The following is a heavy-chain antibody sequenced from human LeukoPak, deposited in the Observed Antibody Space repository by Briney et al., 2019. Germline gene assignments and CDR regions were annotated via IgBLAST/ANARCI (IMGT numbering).Heavy chain of an antibody. J-gene: IGHJ3*02. CDR2: IVVGSGNT. D-gene: IGHD3-10*01. CDR3: AARGSGSFHAFDI. Sequence: ASVKVSCKASGFTFTSSAMQWVRQARGQRLEWIGWIVVGSGNTNYAQKFQERVTITRDMSTSTAYMELSSLRSEDTAVYYCAARGSGSFHAFDIWGQGTMVTVSS. V-gene: IGHV1-58*02. CDR1: GFTFTSSA.